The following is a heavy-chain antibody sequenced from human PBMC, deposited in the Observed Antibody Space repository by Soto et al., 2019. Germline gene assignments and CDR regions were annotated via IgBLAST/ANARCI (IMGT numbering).Heavy chain of an antibody. CDR2: ISYDGSNK. CDR1: GFTFSSYA. Sequence: QVQLVESGGGVVQPGRSLRLSCAASGFTFSSYAMHWVRQAPGKGLEWVAVISYDGSNKYYADSVKGRFTISRDNSKNTLYRQMNSLRAEDTAVYYCARDRGTYYDSSGYYYWPSGFDYWGQGTLVTVSS. J-gene: IGHJ4*02. V-gene: IGHV3-30-3*01. D-gene: IGHD3-22*01. CDR3: ARDRGTYYDSSGYYYWPSGFDY.